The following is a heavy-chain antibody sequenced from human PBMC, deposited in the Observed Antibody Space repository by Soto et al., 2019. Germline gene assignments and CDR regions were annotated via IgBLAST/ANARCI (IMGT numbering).Heavy chain of an antibody. V-gene: IGHV3-48*01. CDR1: GFTFSSYS. D-gene: IGHD3-10*01. J-gene: IGHJ4*02. CDR3: ARASFGALFDY. CDR2: ISSSSSTI. Sequence: GGSLRLSCAASGFTFSSYSMNWVRQAPGKGLEWVSYISSSSSTIYYADSVKGRFTISRDNAKNSLYLQMNSLRAEDTAVYYCARASFGALFDYWGQGTLVTVSS.